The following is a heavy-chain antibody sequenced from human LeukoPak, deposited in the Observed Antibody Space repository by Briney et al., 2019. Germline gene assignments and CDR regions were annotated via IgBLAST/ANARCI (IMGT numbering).Heavy chain of an antibody. CDR1: GFTFSSQW. Sequence: PGGPLRLSCAASGFTFSSQWMSWVRQAPGKGLEWVANIKQDGSEKYYVDSVKGRFTISRDNAKNSLYLQMNSLRAEDTAVYYCARDGAAAGMGDAFDIWGQGTMVTVSS. V-gene: IGHV3-7*03. D-gene: IGHD6-13*01. CDR2: IKQDGSEK. CDR3: ARDGAAAGMGDAFDI. J-gene: IGHJ3*02.